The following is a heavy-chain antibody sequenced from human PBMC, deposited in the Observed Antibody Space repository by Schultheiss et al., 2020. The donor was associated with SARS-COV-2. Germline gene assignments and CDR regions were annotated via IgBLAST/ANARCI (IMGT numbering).Heavy chain of an antibody. CDR3: AQGRDGYNWGY. J-gene: IGHJ4*02. CDR2: IYHSGST. D-gene: IGHD5-24*01. Sequence: LRLSCAVSGGSISSGGYSWSWIRQPPGKGLEWIGYIYHSGSTYYNPSLKSRVTISVDTSKNQFSLKLSSVTAADTAVYYCAQGRDGYNWGYWGQGTLVTVSS. CDR1: GGSISSGGYS. V-gene: IGHV4-30-2*01.